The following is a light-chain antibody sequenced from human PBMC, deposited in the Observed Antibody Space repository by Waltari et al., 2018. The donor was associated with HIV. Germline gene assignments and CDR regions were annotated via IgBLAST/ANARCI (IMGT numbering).Light chain of an antibody. CDR1: ELGNKD. CDR3: QSVGSGDTSVV. CDR2: QSK. V-gene: IGLV3-25*03. J-gene: IGLJ2*01. Sequence: SYALAQPPSVSVSPGQTAIISCSGDELGNKDASWYQQKPGQSPVLVIFQSKRRPSGIPERISGSRSGKTVTLTITGVQAEDEADYYCQSVGSGDTSVVFGGGTKLTVL.